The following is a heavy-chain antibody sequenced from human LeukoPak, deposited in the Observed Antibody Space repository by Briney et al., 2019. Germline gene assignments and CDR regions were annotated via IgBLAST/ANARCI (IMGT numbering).Heavy chain of an antibody. V-gene: IGHV4-59*01. J-gene: IGHJ4*02. CDR2: IYDSGKT. D-gene: IGHD3-16*01. CDR1: GDSISSYY. CDR3: ARGGGTLDY. Sequence: SETLSLSCTVSGDSISSYYWSWIRQPPGKGLEWIGYIYDSGKTNYNASLISRVTISVDTSKNQFSLKLTSVTPADTAVYYCARGGGTLDYWGQGTLVTVSS.